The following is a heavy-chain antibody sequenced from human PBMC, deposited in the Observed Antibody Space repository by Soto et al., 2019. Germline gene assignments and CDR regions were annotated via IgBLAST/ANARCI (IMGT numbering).Heavy chain of an antibody. D-gene: IGHD3-10*01. J-gene: IGHJ4*02. V-gene: IGHV1-18*04. Sequence: ASVKGSCKTSVYTFKTYGMTGVRQALGQGREWMGWIIVHNGNTHYAEKLQGRVTMTTDTSTSTAYMELWGLGSDDTAVYYCARSYSYGSWWYFDYWGQGTQVTVSS. CDR1: VYTFKTYG. CDR2: IIVHNGNT. CDR3: ARSYSYGSWWYFDY.